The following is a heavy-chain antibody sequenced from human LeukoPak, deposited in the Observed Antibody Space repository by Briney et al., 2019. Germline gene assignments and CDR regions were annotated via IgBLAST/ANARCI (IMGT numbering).Heavy chain of an antibody. CDR1: GGSISSGSYY. CDR3: ARDNARGGSFSDYLRYFHY. J-gene: IGHJ1*01. V-gene: IGHV4-61*02. Sequence: SETLSLTCTVSGGSISSGSYYWSWIRQPAGKGLEWIGRIYSSGSTNYNPSPKSRVTISVDTSKNQFSLNLGAVTAADTAVYYCARDNARGGSFSDYLRYFHYWGQGTLVTVSS. CDR2: IYSSGST. D-gene: IGHD5/OR15-5a*01.